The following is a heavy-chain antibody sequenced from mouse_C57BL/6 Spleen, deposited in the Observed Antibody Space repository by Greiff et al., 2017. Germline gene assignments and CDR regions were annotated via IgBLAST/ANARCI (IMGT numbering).Heavy chain of an antibody. CDR1: GYTFTDYY. D-gene: IGHD2-4*01. Sequence: EVQLLQSGPVLVKPGASVKMSCKASGYTFTDYYMNWVKQSHGKSLEWIGVINPYNGGTSYNQKFKGKATLTVDKSSSTAYMELNSLTSEDSAVYYCARSLIYYDYDWYFDVWGTGTTVTVSS. CDR2: INPYNGGT. V-gene: IGHV1-19*01. J-gene: IGHJ1*03. CDR3: ARSLIYYDYDWYFDV.